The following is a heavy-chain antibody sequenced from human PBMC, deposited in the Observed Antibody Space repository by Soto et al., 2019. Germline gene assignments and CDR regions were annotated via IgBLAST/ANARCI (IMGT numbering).Heavy chain of an antibody. CDR3: ARGRIAALDYYYYGMDV. V-gene: IGHV1-69*06. CDR2: TA. Sequence: TANYAQKFQGRVTITADKSTSTAYMELSSLRSEDTAVYYCARGRIAALDYYYYGMDVWGQGTTVIVSS. J-gene: IGHJ6*02. D-gene: IGHD6-6*01.